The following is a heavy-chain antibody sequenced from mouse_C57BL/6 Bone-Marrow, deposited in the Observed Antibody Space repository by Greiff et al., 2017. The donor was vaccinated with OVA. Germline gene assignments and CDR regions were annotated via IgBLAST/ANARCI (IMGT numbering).Heavy chain of an antibody. CDR1: GYTFTSYW. Sequence: QVQLQQPGAELVKPGASVKLSCKASGYTFTSYWMQWVKQRPGQGLEWIGEIDPSDSYTNYNQKFKGKATLTVDTSSSTAYMRLGSLTSEDSAVYYCARNTTVVPHYFDDWGQGTTLTVSS. J-gene: IGHJ2*01. D-gene: IGHD1-1*01. CDR3: ARNTTVVPHYFDD. CDR2: IDPSDSYT. V-gene: IGHV1-50*01.